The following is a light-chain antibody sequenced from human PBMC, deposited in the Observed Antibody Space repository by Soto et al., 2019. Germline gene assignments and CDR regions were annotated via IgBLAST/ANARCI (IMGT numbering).Light chain of an antibody. CDR1: QSVSIS. CDR2: GAS. Sequence: EIVMTQSPATLSVSPGEGATLSCRASQSVSISLAWYQQKPGQAPRLLIYGASTRATGIPARFSGSGSGTEFTLTIGSLQSEDFSVYYCQQYNNWPSITFGQGTRLEIK. J-gene: IGKJ5*01. CDR3: QQYNNWPSIT. V-gene: IGKV3-15*01.